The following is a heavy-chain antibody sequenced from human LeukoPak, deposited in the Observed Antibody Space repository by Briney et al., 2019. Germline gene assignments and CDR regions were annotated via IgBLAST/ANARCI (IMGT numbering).Heavy chain of an antibody. CDR2: IKQDGSEK. D-gene: IGHD3-22*01. CDR1: GFTFSSYW. V-gene: IGHV3-7*01. CDR3: ARDQRIVPTYAYGMDV. Sequence: GGSLRLSCAASGFTFSSYWMSWVRQAPGKGLEWVANIKQDGSEKYYVDSVKGRFTISRDNAKNSLYLQMNSLRAEDTAVYYCARDQRIVPTYAYGMDVWGQGTTATVFS. J-gene: IGHJ6*02.